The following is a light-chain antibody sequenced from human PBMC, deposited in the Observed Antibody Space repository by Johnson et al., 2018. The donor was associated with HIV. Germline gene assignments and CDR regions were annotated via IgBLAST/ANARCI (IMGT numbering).Light chain of an antibody. CDR2: DNN. CDR1: SSNIGNNY. CDR3: GTWDSSLSAYV. Sequence: QSVLTQPPSVSAAPGQKVTSSCSGSSSNIGNNYVSWYQQLPGTAPKLLIYDNNKRPSGIPDRFSASKSGTSATLGITGLQTGDEADYYCGTWDSSLSAYVFGTGTSVTGL. V-gene: IGLV1-51*01. J-gene: IGLJ1*01.